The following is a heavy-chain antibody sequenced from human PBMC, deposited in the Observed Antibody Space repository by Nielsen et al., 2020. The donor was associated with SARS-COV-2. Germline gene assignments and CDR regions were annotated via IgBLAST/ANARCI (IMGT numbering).Heavy chain of an antibody. Sequence: SETLSLTCTVSGGSISSSPYYWGWMRQPPGKGLEWIVSIYQSGSTYYSPSLKSRITISVDTSKNQFSLKLTSVTAADTAVYYCARYNYDSGGYYYAYWGQGALVTVSS. CDR1: GGSISSSPYY. CDR3: ARYNYDSGGYYYAY. D-gene: IGHD3-22*01. CDR2: IYQSGST. V-gene: IGHV4-39*07. J-gene: IGHJ4*02.